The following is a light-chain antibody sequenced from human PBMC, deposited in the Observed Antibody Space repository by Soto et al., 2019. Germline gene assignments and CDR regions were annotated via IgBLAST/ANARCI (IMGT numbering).Light chain of an antibody. Sequence: DILLTQSPATLSLSPGERATLSCRASQSFSGYLAWYQQKPGQAPRLLIYDASKRATGIPARFSGRGSGTAFPLTISNLEPEDFAVYYCQQRSNWPPVITFGQVTRLEIK. V-gene: IGKV3-11*01. CDR2: DAS. CDR3: QQRSNWPPVIT. CDR1: QSFSGY. J-gene: IGKJ5*01.